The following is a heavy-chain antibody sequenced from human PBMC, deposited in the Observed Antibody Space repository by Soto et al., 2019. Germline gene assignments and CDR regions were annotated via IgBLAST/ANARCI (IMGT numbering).Heavy chain of an antibody. CDR3: ARELYPVFRYYYYGMDV. CDR1: GFTFSSYS. CDR2: ISSNGSST. J-gene: IGHJ6*02. D-gene: IGHD3-16*02. Sequence: GGSLRLSCSASGFTFSSYSMHWVRQAPGKELEYVSRISSNGSSTYYADSVKGRFTISRDNSKNTLYLQMNSLRAEDTAVYYCARELYPVFRYYYYGMDVWGQGTTVTVSS. V-gene: IGHV3-64*04.